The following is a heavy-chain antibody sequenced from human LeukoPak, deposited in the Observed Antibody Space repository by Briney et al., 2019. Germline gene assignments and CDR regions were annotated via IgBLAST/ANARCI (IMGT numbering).Heavy chain of an antibody. Sequence: GGSLRLSCAASGFTFSSYAMHWVRQAPGKGLEWVAVISYDGSNKYYADSVKGRFTISRDNSKNTLYLQMNSLRAEDTAVYYCTRVTHYDAFDIWGQGTMVTVSS. CDR2: ISYDGSNK. CDR3: TRVTHYDAFDI. J-gene: IGHJ3*02. V-gene: IGHV3-30*04. CDR1: GFTFSSYA. D-gene: IGHD3-16*01.